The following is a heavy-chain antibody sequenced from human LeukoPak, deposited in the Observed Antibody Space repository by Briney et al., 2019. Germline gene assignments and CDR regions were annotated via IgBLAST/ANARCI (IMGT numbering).Heavy chain of an antibody. CDR1: GFTFSSYA. V-gene: IGHV3-30-3*01. D-gene: IGHD3-16*01. CDR3: AREIWGTFKD. J-gene: IGHJ4*02. Sequence: GRSLRLSCAASGFTFSSYAMYWVRQAPGKGLEWVTFISYDGSSKYYADSVKGRFTISRDNSKNPLFLQMNSLRDEDPAVYYCAREIWGTFKDSGQGTLVTVSS. CDR2: ISYDGSSK.